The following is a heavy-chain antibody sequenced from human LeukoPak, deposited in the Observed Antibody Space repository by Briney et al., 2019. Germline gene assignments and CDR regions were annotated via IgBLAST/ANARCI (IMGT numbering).Heavy chain of an antibody. J-gene: IGHJ4*02. D-gene: IGHD6-19*01. V-gene: IGHV4-59*01. CDR2: IYYSGST. CDR1: GGSISSYY. CDR3: ARGSSPWPFDY. Sequence: SETLPLTCTVSGGSISSYYWSWIRQPPGKGLEWIGYIYYSGSTNYNPSLKSRVTISVDTSKNQFSLKLTSVTAADTAVYYCARGSSPWPFDYWGQGTLVTVSS.